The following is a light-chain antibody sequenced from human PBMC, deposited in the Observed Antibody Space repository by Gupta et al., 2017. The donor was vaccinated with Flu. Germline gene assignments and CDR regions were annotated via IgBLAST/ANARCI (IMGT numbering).Light chain of an antibody. CDR3: SSYTSSSTWV. J-gene: IGLJ3*02. CDR2: EVS. Sequence: ITISCTGTSSDVGGYNYVSWYQQHPGKGPKLMIYEVSNRPSGVSNRFSGSKSGNTASLTISGLQAEDEADYYCSSYTSSSTWVFGGGTKLTVL. CDR1: SSDVGGYNY. V-gene: IGLV2-14*01.